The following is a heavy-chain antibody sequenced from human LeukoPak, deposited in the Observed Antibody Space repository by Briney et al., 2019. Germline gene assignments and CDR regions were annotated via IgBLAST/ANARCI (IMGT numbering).Heavy chain of an antibody. Sequence: GGSLRLSCLVSGFTFSTYAMSWVRQAPGKGLEWVSVISGSGGGTYYADSVKGRFTISRDNSKNTLYLQMNSLRAEDTAVYYCAKRNWDDAFDIWGQGTMVTVSS. D-gene: IGHD7-27*01. CDR2: ISGSGGGT. CDR3: AKRNWDDAFDI. J-gene: IGHJ3*02. V-gene: IGHV3-23*01. CDR1: GFTFSTYA.